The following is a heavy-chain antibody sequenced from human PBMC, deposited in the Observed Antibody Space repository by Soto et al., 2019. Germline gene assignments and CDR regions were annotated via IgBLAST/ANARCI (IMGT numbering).Heavy chain of an antibody. CDR2: ISYNGNT. Sequence: QVQLVQSGTEVKKPGASVTVSCKASGYTFSSYGISWARQAPGQGLEWMGWISYNGNTKYAQNLQGTVPMTNDTSTHTAYMAPRSLRSDDAGVYYCGRDVWTTLGTAGNFHYWGQGPLVPVSS. CDR3: GRDVWTTLGTAGNFHY. J-gene: IGHJ4*02. CDR1: GYTFSSYG. V-gene: IGHV1-18*01. D-gene: IGHD4-17*01.